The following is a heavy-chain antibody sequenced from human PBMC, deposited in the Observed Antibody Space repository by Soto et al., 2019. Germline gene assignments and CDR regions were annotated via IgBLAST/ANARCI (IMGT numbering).Heavy chain of an antibody. Sequence: SETLSLTCTVSGGSIIGYYWSCIRQPAGKGLEWIGRIYSDGSTNYNPSLKSRATMSVDTSKNQFSLKLTSMTAADTAMYYCARMRAAGTFDYWGQGTLVTVSS. V-gene: IGHV4-4*07. J-gene: IGHJ4*02. CDR2: IYSDGST. D-gene: IGHD6-13*01. CDR1: GGSIIGYY. CDR3: ARMRAAGTFDY.